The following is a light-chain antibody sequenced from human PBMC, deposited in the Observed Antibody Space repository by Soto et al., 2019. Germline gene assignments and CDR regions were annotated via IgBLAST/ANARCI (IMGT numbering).Light chain of an antibody. V-gene: IGLV2-14*01. CDR1: SSDVGHYNF. CDR3: TSFRSNSMVGV. J-gene: IGLJ3*02. Sequence: QSALTQPASVSGSPGQSITISCAGTSSDVGHYNFVSWYQHHPGKAPKLLIYEVSTRPSGVSNRFSGSKSGNTASLTISGLQPEDEAYYYCTSFRSNSMVGVFGGGTKVTVL. CDR2: EVS.